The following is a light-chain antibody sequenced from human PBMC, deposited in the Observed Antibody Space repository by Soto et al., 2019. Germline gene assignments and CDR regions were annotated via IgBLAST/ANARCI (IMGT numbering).Light chain of an antibody. CDR2: EGS. CDR3: CSYASSSTYV. V-gene: IGLV2-23*01. Sequence: QSVLTQPASVSGSPGQSTTISCTGTSSDVGSYNLVSWYQQHPGKAPKLMIYEGSKRPSGASNRFSGSKSGNTASLTISGLQAEDEADYYCCSYASSSTYVFGTGTKVTVL. CDR1: SSDVGSYNL. J-gene: IGLJ1*01.